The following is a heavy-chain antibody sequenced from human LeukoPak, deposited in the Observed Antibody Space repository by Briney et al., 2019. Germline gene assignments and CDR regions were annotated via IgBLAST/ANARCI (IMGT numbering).Heavy chain of an antibody. Sequence: SVKVSCKASGGTFSGYAISWVRQAPGQGLEWMGGIIPIFDTANYAQKFQGRVTMTRDTSTSTVYMELTSLRSEDTAVYYCARDGLYCTNGVCSSDIWGQGTLVTVSS. D-gene: IGHD2-8*01. CDR3: ARDGLYCTNGVCSSDI. CDR1: GGTFSGYA. J-gene: IGHJ3*02. CDR2: IIPIFDTA. V-gene: IGHV1-69*05.